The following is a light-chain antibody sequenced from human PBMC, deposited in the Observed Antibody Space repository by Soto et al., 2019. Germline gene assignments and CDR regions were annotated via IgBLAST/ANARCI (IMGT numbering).Light chain of an antibody. Sequence: DIQMTQSPSTVSAYVGDSVTITCRASQSITTWLAWYQQRPGKAPKLLIYDVSSLQSGVPSRFSGSGSGTDFTLTISSLQPEDVATYYCQKYNSAPLTFGGGTKVDIK. CDR1: QSITTW. J-gene: IGKJ4*01. CDR2: DVS. V-gene: IGKV1-5*01. CDR3: QKYNSAPLT.